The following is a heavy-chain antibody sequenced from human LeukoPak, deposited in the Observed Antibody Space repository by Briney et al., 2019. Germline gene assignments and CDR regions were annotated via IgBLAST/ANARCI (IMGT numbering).Heavy chain of an antibody. D-gene: IGHD2-21*02. Sequence: ASVKVSCKASGYTXTGYYMHGVRQAPGQGLEWMGWINPNSGGTNYAQKFQGRVTMTRDTSISTAYMELSRLRSDDTAVYYCARPSFVTATTNWFDPWGQGTLVTVSS. J-gene: IGHJ5*02. CDR2: INPNSGGT. V-gene: IGHV1-2*02. CDR1: GYTXTGYY. CDR3: ARPSFVTATTNWFDP.